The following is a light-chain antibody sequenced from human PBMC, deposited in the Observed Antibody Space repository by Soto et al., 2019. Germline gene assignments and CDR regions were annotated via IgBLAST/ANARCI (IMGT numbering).Light chain of an antibody. CDR1: QTINNW. CDR2: ETS. J-gene: IGKJ1*01. V-gene: IGKV1-5*03. CDR3: QQYHKYPWT. Sequence: DVHMTQSPSTLSASVGDRVTITCRASQTINNWLAWYQQRPGKAPTFLIYETSILETGVPSRFSGSGSGTDFILTISSLQPEDFAIYYCQQYHKYPWTFGQGTRVEI.